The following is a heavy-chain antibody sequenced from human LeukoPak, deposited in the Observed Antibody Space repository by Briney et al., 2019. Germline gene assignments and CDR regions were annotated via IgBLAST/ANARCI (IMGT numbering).Heavy chain of an antibody. Sequence: PGGSLRLSCAASGFTFSSYSMNWVRQAPGKGLEWVSSISSSSSYIYYADSVKGRFTISRDNAKNSLYLQMNSLRAEDTAVYYCARAPPAGYDFWSGYYDYWGQGTLVTVSS. CDR3: ARAPPAGYDFWSGYYDY. CDR1: GFTFSSYS. J-gene: IGHJ4*02. D-gene: IGHD3-3*01. V-gene: IGHV3-21*01. CDR2: ISSSSSYI.